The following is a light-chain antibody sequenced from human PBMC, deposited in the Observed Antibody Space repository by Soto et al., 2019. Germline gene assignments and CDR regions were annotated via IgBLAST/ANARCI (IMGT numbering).Light chain of an antibody. CDR2: DAS. Sequence: EIVLTQSPATLSLSPGERATLSCRASKSVSSYLAWYQQKPGQAPRLLIYDASNRATVIPARFSGSGSGTDFTLTISSLEPEDFAVYYCQQRSNWPRTFGQGTKVEIK. CDR3: QQRSNWPRT. CDR1: KSVSSY. V-gene: IGKV3-11*01. J-gene: IGKJ1*01.